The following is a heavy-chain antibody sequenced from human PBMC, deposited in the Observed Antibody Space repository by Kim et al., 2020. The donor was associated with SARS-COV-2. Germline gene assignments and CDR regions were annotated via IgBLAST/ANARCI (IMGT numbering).Heavy chain of an antibody. J-gene: IGHJ4*02. CDR2: IHYSGTT. CDR1: GGSISSFH. Sequence: SETLSLTCTISGGSISSFHWNWIRQPPGKELEWIGYIHYSGTTNYNPSLKSRVTISVDTSNNQFSLKLNSVTAADTAVYYCVRGSGVLAYWGQGTLVTGSS. CDR3: VRGSGVLAY. V-gene: IGHV4-59*01.